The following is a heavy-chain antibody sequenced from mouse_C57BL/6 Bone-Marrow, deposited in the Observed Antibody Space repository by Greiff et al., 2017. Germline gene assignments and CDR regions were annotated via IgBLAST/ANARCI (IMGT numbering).Heavy chain of an antibody. CDR2: IDTENGDT. Sequence: EVQLQESGAELVRPGASVKLSCTASGFNIKDDYMHWVKQRPEQGLEWIGWIDTENGDTEYASTFQGKVTITADTSSNTAYLQLSSLTSEDTAVYYCTLIATVVATDYWGQGTTLTVSS. CDR1: GFNIKDDY. V-gene: IGHV14-4*01. J-gene: IGHJ2*01. CDR3: TLIATVVATDY. D-gene: IGHD1-1*01.